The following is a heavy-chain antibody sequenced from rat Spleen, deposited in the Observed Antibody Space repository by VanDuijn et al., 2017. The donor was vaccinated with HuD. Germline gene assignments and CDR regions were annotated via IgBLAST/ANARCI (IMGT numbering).Heavy chain of an antibody. CDR3: TTDSYFDGTYYPGGFDY. CDR2: IRTGGGNT. D-gene: IGHD1-12*02. CDR1: GFTFSHYA. Sequence: EVQLVESGGGLVQPGRSLKFSCTASGFTFSHYAMAWVRQAPTKGLEWVASIRTGGGNTYYRDSVKGRFTLSRDNAKSTLYLQMDSLRSEDTATYYCTTDSYFDGTYYPGGFDYWGQGVMVTVSS. V-gene: IGHV5S23*01. J-gene: IGHJ2*01.